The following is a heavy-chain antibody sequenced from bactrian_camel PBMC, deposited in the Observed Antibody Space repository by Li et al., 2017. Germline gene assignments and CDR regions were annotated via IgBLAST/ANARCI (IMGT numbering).Heavy chain of an antibody. Sequence: HVQLVESGGGSVQAGGSLRLSCVASGVSYNIYCMGWFRQPPGKEREMVAQIQDDGAKHYDSTAEGRFTISKDAAKDTLDLRMTSLKPEDSGMYYCAVDGPVAFCSDYPSDFRGWGQGTQVTVS. J-gene: IGHJ4*01. CDR3: AVDGPVAFCSDYPSDFRG. V-gene: IGHV3S53*01. CDR2: IQDDGAK. CDR1: GVSYNIYC. D-gene: IGHD2*01.